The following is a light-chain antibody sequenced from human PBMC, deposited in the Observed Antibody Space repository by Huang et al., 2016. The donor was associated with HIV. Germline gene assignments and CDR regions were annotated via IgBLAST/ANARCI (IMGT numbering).Light chain of an antibody. Sequence: EIVLTQSPGTLSLSPGERATLSCRASQTVRNSYLAWYQQKPGQVPRPLIYGAYNRAGGIPDRFSGSQSGTDFTLAISRLEPEDFAVYYCQQYGSSPRTFGQGTKLEIK. V-gene: IGKV3-20*01. J-gene: IGKJ2*01. CDR2: GAY. CDR1: QTVRNSY. CDR3: QQYGSSPRT.